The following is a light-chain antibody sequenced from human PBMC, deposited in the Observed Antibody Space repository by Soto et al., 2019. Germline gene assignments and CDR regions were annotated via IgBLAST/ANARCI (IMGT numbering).Light chain of an antibody. CDR3: QQYDSSPWT. Sequence: EIELTQSPGTLSLSPGERATLSCRASQSVSRSFLAWYQQKPGQAPRLLIYGASSRATGIPDRFSGSGSGTDFILTISRLEPEDFAVYYCQQYDSSPWTFGQGTKVEIK. J-gene: IGKJ1*01. V-gene: IGKV3-20*01. CDR1: QSVSRSF. CDR2: GAS.